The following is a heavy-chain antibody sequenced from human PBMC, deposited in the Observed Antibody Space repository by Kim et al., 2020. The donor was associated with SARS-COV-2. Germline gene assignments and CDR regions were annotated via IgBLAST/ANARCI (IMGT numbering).Heavy chain of an antibody. Sequence: ASVKVSCKASGYTFTSYGISWVRQAPGQGLEWMGWISAYNGNTNYAQKLQGRVTMTTDTSTSTAYMELRSLRSDDTAVYYCATFLDINSGSYYADYYYYYGMDVWGQGTTVTVSS. CDR3: ATFLDINSGSYYADYYYYYGMDV. D-gene: IGHD1-26*01. CDR2: ISAYNGNT. V-gene: IGHV1-18*01. J-gene: IGHJ6*02. CDR1: GYTFTSYG.